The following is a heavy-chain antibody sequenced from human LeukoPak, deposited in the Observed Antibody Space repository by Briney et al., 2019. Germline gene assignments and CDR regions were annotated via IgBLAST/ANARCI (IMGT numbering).Heavy chain of an antibody. Sequence: ASVKVSCKASGYTFTGYYMHWVRLAPGQGLEWMGWINPNSGGTNYAQKFQGRVTMTRDTSISTAYMELSRLRSDDTAVYYCARLGTHYHFTFGGLSPDYWGQGTLVTVSS. CDR3: ARLGTHYHFTFGGLSPDY. J-gene: IGHJ4*02. D-gene: IGHD3-16*01. CDR1: GYTFTGYY. CDR2: INPNSGGT. V-gene: IGHV1-2*02.